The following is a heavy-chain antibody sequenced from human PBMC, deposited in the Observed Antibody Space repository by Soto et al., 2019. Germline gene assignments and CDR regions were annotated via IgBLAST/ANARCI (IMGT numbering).Heavy chain of an antibody. CDR1: GASISNFY. Sequence: SETLSLTCSVSGASISNFYWSWIRQSAGKGLEWIGRLYTRGTTDYNPSLKSRVTMSIDTSKNRVSLSLTSVTAADTAVYYCAKGGTYYFDSWGQGIVVTISS. J-gene: IGHJ4*02. CDR2: LYTRGTT. CDR3: AKGGTYYFDS. D-gene: IGHD3-16*01. V-gene: IGHV4-4*07.